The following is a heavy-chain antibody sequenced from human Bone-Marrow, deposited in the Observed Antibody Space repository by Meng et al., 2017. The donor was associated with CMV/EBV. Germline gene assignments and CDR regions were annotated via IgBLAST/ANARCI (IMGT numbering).Heavy chain of an antibody. Sequence: GESQKISVAASEFTFSSYGMHWVRQAPGKGLEWVAVIWYDGSNKYYADSVKGRFTISRDNSKNTLYLQMNSLRAEDTAVYYCARFNDAFDLWGQGTMVTVSS. CDR2: IWYDGSNK. J-gene: IGHJ3*01. CDR1: EFTFSSYG. CDR3: ARFNDAFDL. V-gene: IGHV3-33*01.